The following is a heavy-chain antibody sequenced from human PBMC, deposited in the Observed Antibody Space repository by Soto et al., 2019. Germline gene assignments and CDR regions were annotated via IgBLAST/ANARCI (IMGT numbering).Heavy chain of an antibody. V-gene: IGHV4-59*01. J-gene: IGHJ6*02. CDR3: ARYYYGSEAEYYGMDV. Sequence: PSDTLSLTCTVSGGSISSYYWSWIRQPPGKGLEWIGYIYYSGSTNYNPSLKSRVTISVDTSKNQFSLKLSSVTAADTAVYYCARYYYGSEAEYYGMDVWGQGTTVTVSS. CDR2: IYYSGST. CDR1: GGSISSYY. D-gene: IGHD3-10*01.